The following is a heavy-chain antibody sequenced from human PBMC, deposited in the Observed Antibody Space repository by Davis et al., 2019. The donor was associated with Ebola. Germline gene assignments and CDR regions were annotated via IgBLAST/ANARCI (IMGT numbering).Heavy chain of an antibody. D-gene: IGHD3-16*01. J-gene: IGHJ4*02. V-gene: IGHV4-39*01. CDR2: IYYGGNT. CDR3: ARLFGAAAHHFDY. CDR1: GGSLIGSGLY. Sequence: SETLSLTCSVSGGSLIGSGLYWGWIRQPPGKGLEWIATIYYGGNTYYDPSLQSRVTISVDTSRNQFSLKVISVTAADTAVYYCARLFGAAAHHFDYWGQGTLVTVSS.